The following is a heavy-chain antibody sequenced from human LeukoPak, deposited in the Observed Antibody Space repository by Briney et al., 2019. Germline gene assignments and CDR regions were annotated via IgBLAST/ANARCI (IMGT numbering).Heavy chain of an antibody. D-gene: IGHD2-2*01. CDR2: IYYSGST. V-gene: IGHV4-30-4*01. CDR3: ARVWAPYQLLHQHYGMDV. J-gene: IGHJ6*02. CDR1: GGSISSGGYY. Sequence: PSETLSLTCTVSGGSISSGGYYWSWIRQPPGKGLEWIGYIYYSGSTYYNPSLKSRVTISVDTSKNQFSLKLSSVTAADTAVYYCARVWAPYQLLHQHYGMDVWGQGTTVTVSS.